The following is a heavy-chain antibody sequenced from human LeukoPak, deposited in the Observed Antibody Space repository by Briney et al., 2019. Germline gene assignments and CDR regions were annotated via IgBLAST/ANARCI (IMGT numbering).Heavy chain of an antibody. Sequence: GGSLRLSCAASGFTFSSYAMSWVRQAPGKGLEWVSAISGSGGSTYYADSVKGRFTISRDNSKNTLYLQMNSLRAEDTALYYCAKENGYYYGSGKGMDVWGQGTTVTVSS. CDR2: ISGSGGST. V-gene: IGHV3-23*01. J-gene: IGHJ6*02. CDR3: AKENGYYYGSGKGMDV. CDR1: GFTFSSYA. D-gene: IGHD3-10*01.